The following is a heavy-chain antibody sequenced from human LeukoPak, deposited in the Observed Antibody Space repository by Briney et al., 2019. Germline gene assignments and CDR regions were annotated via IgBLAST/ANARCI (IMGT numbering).Heavy chain of an antibody. CDR3: AKGLRAILPADFDS. CDR1: GFTFSTYA. CDR2: ISGSGGTT. J-gene: IGHJ4*02. D-gene: IGHD2-2*01. Sequence: PGGSLRLSCAASGFTFSTYAMSWVRQAPGKGLEWVSAISGSGGTTYYADSVKGRFTISRDNSKNTLYLQLNSLRAEDTAVYYRAKGLRAILPADFDSWGQGTLVTVSS. V-gene: IGHV3-23*01.